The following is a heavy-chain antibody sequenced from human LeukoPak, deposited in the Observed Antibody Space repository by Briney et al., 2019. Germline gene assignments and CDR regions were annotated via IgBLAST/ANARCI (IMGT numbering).Heavy chain of an antibody. CDR1: GFTSSSYA. D-gene: IGHD3-10*01. V-gene: IGHV3-23*01. J-gene: IGHJ6*04. CDR3: STDGPLMTVVRNTQITLDV. CDR2: ISGSGGST. Sequence: PGGSLRLSCAASGFTSSSYAMSWVRQAPGKGLEWVSAISGSGGSTYYADSVKGRFTISRDNSKNTLYLQMNSLRAEDTAVYYCSTDGPLMTVVRNTQITLDVWGKGTTVTVSS.